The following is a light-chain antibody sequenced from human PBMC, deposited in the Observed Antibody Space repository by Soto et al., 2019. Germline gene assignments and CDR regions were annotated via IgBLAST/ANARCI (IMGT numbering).Light chain of an antibody. V-gene: IGKV1-39*01. CDR2: SAY. Sequence: DIQLTQSPSSLSASVGDRVTITCRASQGISNYLNWYQQKPGKAPKLLISSAYSLQCAVPSRFSGSGSGTDFTLTITSRQPEDFGTCYCQQSYRTPPAFGQGTKGDIK. J-gene: IGKJ1*01. CDR1: QGISNY. CDR3: QQSYRTPPA.